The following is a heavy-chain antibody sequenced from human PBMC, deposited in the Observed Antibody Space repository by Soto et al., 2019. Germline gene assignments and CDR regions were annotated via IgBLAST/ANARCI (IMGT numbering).Heavy chain of an antibody. CDR3: VKERYAQLWLEDYGMDV. Sequence: LRLSYAASGFTFSSYGIHWVRQAPGKGLEWVALISYDGTDKYYADSVKGRFTISRDNSKNTLYLQMSSLGPEDTAVYYCVKERYAQLWLEDYGMDVWGQGTTVTVSS. J-gene: IGHJ6*02. V-gene: IGHV3-30*18. CDR2: ISYDGTDK. D-gene: IGHD5-18*01. CDR1: GFTFSSYG.